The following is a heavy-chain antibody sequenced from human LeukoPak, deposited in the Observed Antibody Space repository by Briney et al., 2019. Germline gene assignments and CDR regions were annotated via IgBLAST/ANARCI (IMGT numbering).Heavy chain of an antibody. CDR3: ARAPWVNYYYYMDV. V-gene: IGHV1-2*02. Sequence: ASVKVSCKASGYTFTGYYMHWVRQAPGQGLEWMGWINPNSGGTNYAQKFQGRVTMTRDTSISTAYMELSRLRSDDTAVYYCARAPWVNYYYYMDVWGKGTTVTVSS. CDR2: INPNSGGT. D-gene: IGHD3-16*01. CDR1: GYTFTGYY. J-gene: IGHJ6*03.